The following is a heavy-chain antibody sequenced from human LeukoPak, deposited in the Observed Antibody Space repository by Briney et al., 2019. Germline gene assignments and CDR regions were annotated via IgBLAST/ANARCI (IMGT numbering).Heavy chain of an antibody. Sequence: GGSLRLSCAASGFTFSTYAMSWVRQAPGRGLEWVSSIIDSGGATYYADSVKGRFTISRDNAKNSLYLQMNSLRAEDTAVYYCARDTYYYGSGSYSKAMGDYWGQGTLVTVSS. D-gene: IGHD3-10*01. CDR2: IIDSGGAT. CDR1: GFTFSTYA. CDR3: ARDTYYYGSGSYSKAMGDY. V-gene: IGHV3-23*01. J-gene: IGHJ4*02.